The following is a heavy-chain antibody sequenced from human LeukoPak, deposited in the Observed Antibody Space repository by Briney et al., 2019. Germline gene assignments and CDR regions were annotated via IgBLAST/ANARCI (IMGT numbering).Heavy chain of an antibody. Sequence: GASVKVSCKASGYTFTSYYIHWVRQAPGQGLEWMGIINPSGGSTSYAQKFQGRVTMTRDTSTSTVYMELSSLRSEDAAVYYCARVSVAGFNWFDPWGQGTLVTVSS. V-gene: IGHV1-46*01. CDR1: GYTFTSYY. CDR2: INPSGGST. D-gene: IGHD6-19*01. CDR3: ARVSVAGFNWFDP. J-gene: IGHJ5*02.